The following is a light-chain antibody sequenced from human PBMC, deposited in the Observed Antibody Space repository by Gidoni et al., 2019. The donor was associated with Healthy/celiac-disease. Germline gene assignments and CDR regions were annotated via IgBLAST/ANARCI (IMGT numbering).Light chain of an antibody. CDR3: QQYYSYPPT. CDR2: AAS. V-gene: IGKV1-8*01. Sequence: AIRITETPSSLSASTGDRVTITCRASQGMSSYLAWYQQKQGKAPKLLIYAASTLQSGVPSRFSGSGSGTDFTLTISCLQSVDFATYYCQQYYSYPPTFGQGTKLEIK. CDR1: QGMSSY. J-gene: IGKJ2*01.